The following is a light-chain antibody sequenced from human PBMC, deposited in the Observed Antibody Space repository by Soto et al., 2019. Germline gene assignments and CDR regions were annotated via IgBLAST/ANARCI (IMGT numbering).Light chain of an antibody. V-gene: IGLV2-14*01. CDR2: EVS. Sequence: QSALTQPASVSGSPGQSITISCTGTSSDVGGYNYVSWYQQHPGKAPKLMIYEVSNRPSGVSNRFSGSKSGNTASLTISRLQAEDEADYYCSSYTSSSTQVFGTGTKLTVL. CDR3: SSYTSSSTQV. J-gene: IGLJ1*01. CDR1: SSDVGGYNY.